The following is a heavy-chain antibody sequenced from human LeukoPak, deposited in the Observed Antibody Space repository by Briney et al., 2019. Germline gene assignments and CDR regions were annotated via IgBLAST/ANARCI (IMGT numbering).Heavy chain of an antibody. CDR1: GFTFSSYW. Sequence: GGSLRLSCAASGFTFSSYWMHWVRQPPGKGLVWVSRINSDESRTAYADSVKGRFSISRDNAKNTLYLQMNSLRAEDTAVYYCARGYGDWFDPWGQGTLVTVSS. V-gene: IGHV3-74*01. CDR2: INSDESRT. CDR3: ARGYGDWFDP. D-gene: IGHD3-10*01. J-gene: IGHJ5*02.